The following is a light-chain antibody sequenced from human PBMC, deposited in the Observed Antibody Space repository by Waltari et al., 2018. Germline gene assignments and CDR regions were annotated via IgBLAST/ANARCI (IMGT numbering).Light chain of an antibody. V-gene: IGLV1-40*01. CDR3: LSYDSSLTAYI. Sequence: QSVLTQPPSVSGAPGQRVTISCAGNSSNIGSYYVSWYQQLPGTTPKLLIFQDNKRPSGVSDRLSGSKAGTSASLTITGLQTENEADYYCLSYDSSLTAYIFGSGTRLAVL. J-gene: IGLJ1*01. CDR1: SSNIGSYY. CDR2: QDN.